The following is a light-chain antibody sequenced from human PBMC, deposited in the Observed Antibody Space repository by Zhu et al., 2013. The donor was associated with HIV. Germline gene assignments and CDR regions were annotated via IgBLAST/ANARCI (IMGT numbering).Light chain of an antibody. J-gene: IGKJ4*01. V-gene: IGKV3-11*01. CDR3: QQRSHWPPT. CDR1: QSVSGL. Sequence: EIVLTQSPATLSLSPGERATLSCRASQSVSGLLAWYQQKPGQAPRLLIYDVSNRATGIPVRFSGSGSGTDFTLTISSLEPVDFAVYYCQQRSHWPPTFGGGTKVEDQT. CDR2: DVS.